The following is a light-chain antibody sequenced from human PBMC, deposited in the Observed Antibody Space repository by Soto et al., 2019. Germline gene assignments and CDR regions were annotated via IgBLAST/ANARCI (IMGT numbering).Light chain of an antibody. Sequence: QSVLTQPPSVSGAPGQRVTISCTGKTSNIGAGFDVHWYQHLPGTAPKLLIYGNTHRPSGVPDRFSGSKSDTSASLGITGLRAEDEADYYCQSYDSSLSGWVFGGGTQLTVL. J-gene: IGLJ3*02. CDR2: GNT. CDR1: TSNIGAGFD. CDR3: QSYDSSLSGWV. V-gene: IGLV1-40*01.